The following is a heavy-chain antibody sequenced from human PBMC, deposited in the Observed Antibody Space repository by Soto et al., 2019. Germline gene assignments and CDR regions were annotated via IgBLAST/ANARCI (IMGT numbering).Heavy chain of an antibody. D-gene: IGHD1-1*01. CDR2: IWYDGSNK. J-gene: IGHJ6*02. Sequence: HPAGSVRQTGVESEFAYRGGRRNRVHQAPGKGLEGVAVIWYDGSNKYYADSVKGRFTISRDNSKNTLYLQMNSLRAEDTAVYYCARDGDWNDEYYYYGMDVWGQGTTVTVSS. CDR3: ARDGDWNDEYYYYGMDV. V-gene: IGHV3-33*01. CDR1: EFAYRGGR.